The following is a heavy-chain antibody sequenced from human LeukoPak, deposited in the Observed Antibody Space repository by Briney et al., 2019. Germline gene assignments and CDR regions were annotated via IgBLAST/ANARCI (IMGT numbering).Heavy chain of an antibody. Sequence: GGSLRLSCAASGFTFSSYGMHWVRQAPGKGLEWVAFIRYDGSNKYYADSVKGRFTISRDNSKNTLCLQMNSLRVEDTAVYFCVREGVGAAHFDYWGQGTLVTVSS. CDR3: VREGVGAAHFDY. J-gene: IGHJ4*02. CDR1: GFTFSSYG. CDR2: IRYDGSNK. V-gene: IGHV3-30*02. D-gene: IGHD1-26*01.